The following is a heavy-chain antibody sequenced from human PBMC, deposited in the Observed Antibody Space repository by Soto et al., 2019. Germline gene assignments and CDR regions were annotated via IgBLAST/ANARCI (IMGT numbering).Heavy chain of an antibody. Sequence: QVQLVQSGAEVREPGASVKVSCKASGYSFTSLDINWVRQTPGQGLEWMGWMQPSTGRTGYAQKFQGRVTMTRDTSTNTAYMELTTLASDATAFCDCARGVSAGVDYWGQGTLVTVSS. CDR3: ARGVSAGVDY. CDR2: MQPSTGRT. J-gene: IGHJ4*02. V-gene: IGHV1-8*01. D-gene: IGHD1-26*01. CDR1: GYSFTSLD.